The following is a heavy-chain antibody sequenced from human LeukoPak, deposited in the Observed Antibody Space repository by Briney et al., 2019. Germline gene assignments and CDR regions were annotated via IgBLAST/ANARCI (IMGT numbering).Heavy chain of an antibody. D-gene: IGHD6-19*01. Sequence: SSETLSLTCAVYGGSFSGYYWSWIRQPPGKGLEWIGEINHSGSTNYNPSLKSRVTISVDTSKNQFSLKLSSVTAADTAVYYCARRDRAVNAFDIWGQGTMVTVSS. CDR3: ARRDRAVNAFDI. V-gene: IGHV4-34*01. CDR2: INHSGST. J-gene: IGHJ3*02. CDR1: GGSFSGYY.